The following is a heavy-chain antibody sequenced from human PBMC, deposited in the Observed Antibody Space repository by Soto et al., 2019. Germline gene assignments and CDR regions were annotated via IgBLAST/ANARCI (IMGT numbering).Heavy chain of an antibody. CDR1: GYSFTSNW. CDR2: IYPGDSDT. D-gene: IGHD6-13*01. J-gene: IGHJ6*02. Sequence: GESLKISCKGSGYSFTSNWIGWVRQMPGKGLEWIGIIYPGDSDTRYSPSFQGQVTISADKSISTAYLQWSSLKASDTAMYYCARTAAAGKYYYGVDVWGQGTTVTVSS. V-gene: IGHV5-51*01. CDR3: ARTAAAGKYYYGVDV.